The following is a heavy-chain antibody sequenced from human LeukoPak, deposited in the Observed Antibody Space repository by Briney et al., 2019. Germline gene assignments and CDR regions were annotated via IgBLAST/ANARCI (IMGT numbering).Heavy chain of an antibody. CDR3: ARDLEANYYDSSGYPTGY. CDR1: GYTFSSYS. CDR2: ISSSCSDI. V-gene: IGHV3-21*01. D-gene: IGHD3-22*01. J-gene: IGHJ4*02. Sequence: GGSLRLSCAVSGYTFSSYSMNWVRQAPGKGLEWVASISSSCSDIYYADSVKARFTISRDNAKNSLYLQMNSLRAEDTAVYYCARDLEANYYDSSGYPTGYWGQGTLVTVSS.